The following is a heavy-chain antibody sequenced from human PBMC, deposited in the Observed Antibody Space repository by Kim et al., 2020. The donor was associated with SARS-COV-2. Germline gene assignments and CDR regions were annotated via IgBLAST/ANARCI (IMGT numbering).Heavy chain of an antibody. D-gene: IGHD6-13*01. CDR3: ARVIAAANAFDI. Sequence: YYPGSVKGRFTISRENAKNSLYLQMNSLRAGDTAVYYCARVIAAANAFDIWGQGTMVTVSS. V-gene: IGHV3-13*01. J-gene: IGHJ3*02.